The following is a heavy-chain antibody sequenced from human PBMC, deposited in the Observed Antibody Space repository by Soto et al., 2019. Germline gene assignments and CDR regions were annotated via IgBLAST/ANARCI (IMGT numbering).Heavy chain of an antibody. Sequence: ASVKVSCKASGYTFTSYGISWARQAPGQGLEWMGWISAYNGNTNYAQKLQGRVTMTTDTSTSTAYMELRSLRSDDTAVYYCARDLVANSGSYYSYRSGVYWGQGTLVTVSS. CDR1: GYTFTSYG. D-gene: IGHD1-26*01. CDR3: ARDLVANSGSYYSYRSGVY. CDR2: ISAYNGNT. V-gene: IGHV1-18*01. J-gene: IGHJ4*02.